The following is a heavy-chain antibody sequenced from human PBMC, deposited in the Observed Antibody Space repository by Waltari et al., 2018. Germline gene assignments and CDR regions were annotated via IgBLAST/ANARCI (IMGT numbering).Heavy chain of an antibody. CDR2: ISSVNNYR. V-gene: IGHV3-21*01. CDR3: VKDVYYDSTGQPDY. J-gene: IGHJ4*02. D-gene: IGHD3-22*01. CDR1: GFTFRDYT. Sequence: EVQLVESGGGLVRPGGSLRLSCAAFGFTFRDYTMNGVRQAPGKGLEWVSSISSVNNYRYYADSGRGRFTISRDNANNSLYLQMDSLRVEDTALYYCVKDVYYDSTGQPDYWGQGTQVTVSS.